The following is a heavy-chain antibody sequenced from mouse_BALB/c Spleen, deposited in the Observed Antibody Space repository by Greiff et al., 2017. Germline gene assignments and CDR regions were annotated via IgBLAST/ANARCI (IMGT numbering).Heavy chain of an antibody. V-gene: IGHV5-9-4*01. Sequence: EVMLVESGGGLVKPGGSLKLSCAASGFTFSSYAMSWVRQSPEKRLEWVAEISSGGSYIYYPDTVTGRFTISRDNAKNTLYLEMSSLRSEDTAMYYCARGDGPLDYWGQGTTLTVSS. D-gene: IGHD2-3*01. CDR1: GFTFSSYA. CDR3: ARGDGPLDY. J-gene: IGHJ2*01. CDR2: ISSGGSYI.